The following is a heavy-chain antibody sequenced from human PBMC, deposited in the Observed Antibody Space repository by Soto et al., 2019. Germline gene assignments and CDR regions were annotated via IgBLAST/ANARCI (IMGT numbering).Heavy chain of an antibody. CDR3: AREMWTRSGPQNFFDY. D-gene: IGHD6-25*01. CDR1: GYSYTTYG. CDR2: ISPSSGYT. Sequence: GTSVKVSCTDSGYSYTTYGFCWVRQVPGQGLEWMGYISPSSGYTTYAPNLQDRVIMTTDSSTTTVYMELRSLRSDDTAVYYCAREMWTRSGPQNFFDYWGQGALVTVSS. V-gene: IGHV1-18*01. J-gene: IGHJ4*02.